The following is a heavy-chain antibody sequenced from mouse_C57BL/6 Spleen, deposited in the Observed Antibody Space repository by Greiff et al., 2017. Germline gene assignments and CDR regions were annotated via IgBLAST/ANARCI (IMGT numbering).Heavy chain of an antibody. Sequence: QVQLQQPGAELVRPGTSVKLSCKASGYTFTSYWMHWVKQRPGQGLEWIGVIDPSDSYTNSNQKFEGKATLTVDTSSSTAYMQLSSLTSEDSAVYYCARLDDYVAMDYWGQGTSVTVSS. CDR1: GYTFTSYW. V-gene: IGHV1-59*01. CDR3: ARLDDYVAMDY. CDR2: IDPSDSYT. J-gene: IGHJ4*01.